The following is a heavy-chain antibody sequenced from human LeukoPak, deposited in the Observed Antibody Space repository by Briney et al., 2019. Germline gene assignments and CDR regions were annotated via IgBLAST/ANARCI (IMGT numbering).Heavy chain of an antibody. J-gene: IGHJ4*02. D-gene: IGHD5-24*01. CDR3: ARETEMATIDFDY. V-gene: IGHV4-39*07. CDR2: IYYSGST. CDR1: GGSISSSSYY. Sequence: PETLSLTCTVSGGSISSSSYYWGWIRQPPGKGLEWIGSIYYSGSTYYNPSLKSRVTISVETSKNQFSLKLSSVTAADTAVYYCARETEMATIDFDYWGQGTLVTVSS.